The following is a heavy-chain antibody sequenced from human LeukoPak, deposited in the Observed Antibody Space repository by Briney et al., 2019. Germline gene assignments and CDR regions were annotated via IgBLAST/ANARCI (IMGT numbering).Heavy chain of an antibody. Sequence: GGSLRLSCAASGFAFSSHWMSWVRRAPGKGLEWVANIRADGSAQYYVDSVKCRFTISRDNAKTSLFLHMNSLRAEDTALYYCAKWGYISGYYYDFWGQGTLVTVSS. CDR3: AKWGYISGYYYDF. V-gene: IGHV3-7*03. CDR1: GFAFSSHW. J-gene: IGHJ4*02. CDR2: IRADGSAQ. D-gene: IGHD6-19*01.